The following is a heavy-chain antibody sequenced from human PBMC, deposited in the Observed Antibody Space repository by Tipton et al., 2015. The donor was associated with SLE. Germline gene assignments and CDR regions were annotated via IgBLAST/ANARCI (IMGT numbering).Heavy chain of an antibody. J-gene: IGHJ6*02. D-gene: IGHD6-19*01. CDR1: GYSFTSHD. CDR3: ASPKQWRLGGLYYYAMDV. CDR2: MSTNSANT. Sequence: QLVQSGAEVKKPGASVKVSCKTSGYSFTSHDINWVRQATGQGLEWMGWMSTNSANTGYAQKFQGRVTMTEDTSTDTAYMELSSLRSEDTAVYFCASPKQWRLGGLYYYAMDVWGQGTTVTVSS. V-gene: IGHV1-8*01.